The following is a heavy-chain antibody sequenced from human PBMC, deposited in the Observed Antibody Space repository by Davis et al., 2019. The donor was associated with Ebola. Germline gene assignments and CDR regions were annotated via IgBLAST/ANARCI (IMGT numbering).Heavy chain of an antibody. CDR1: GFNFGPFW. J-gene: IGHJ4*02. Sequence: GESLKISCVASGFNFGPFWMHWVRQAPGKGLVWVAYIGGGSFVTTYADSVKGRFTISRDDAKNSLYLQMNSLRADDTAVYFCARDRGDGYRSGLDYWGQGALVTVSS. CDR3: ARDRGDGYRSGLDY. V-gene: IGHV3-74*01. CDR2: IGGGSFVT. D-gene: IGHD5-24*01.